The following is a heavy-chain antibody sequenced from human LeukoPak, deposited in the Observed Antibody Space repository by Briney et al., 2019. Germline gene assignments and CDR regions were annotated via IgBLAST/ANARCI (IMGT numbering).Heavy chain of an antibody. CDR1: GGTFSSYA. J-gene: IGHJ5*02. D-gene: IGHD3-10*01. Sequence: ASVKVSCKASGGTFSSYAISWVRQAPGQGLEWMGGLIPIFGTANYAQKFQGRVTITADESTSTAYMELSSLRSEDTAVYYCARAIDGYGSDQGFDPWGQGTLVTVSS. V-gene: IGHV1-69*13. CDR2: LIPIFGTA. CDR3: ARAIDGYGSDQGFDP.